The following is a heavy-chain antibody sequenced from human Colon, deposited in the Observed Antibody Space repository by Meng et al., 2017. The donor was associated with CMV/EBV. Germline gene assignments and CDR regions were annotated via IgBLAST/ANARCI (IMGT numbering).Heavy chain of an antibody. Sequence: GGSLRLSCTASGFTFSTYDFHWVRQPTGKGLEWVSSIGTVGDTYSIGSVKGRFIISREEAKNSVYLQMNGLRDGDTGLYYCARARSPTRFDYWGQGALVTVSS. CDR2: IGTVGDT. V-gene: IGHV3-13*01. CDR3: ARARSPTRFDY. CDR1: GFTFSTYD. J-gene: IGHJ4*02.